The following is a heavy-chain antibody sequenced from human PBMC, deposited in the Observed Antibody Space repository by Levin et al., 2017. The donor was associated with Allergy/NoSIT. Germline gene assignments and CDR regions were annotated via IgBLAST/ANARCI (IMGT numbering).Heavy chain of an antibody. V-gene: IGHV4-59*11. D-gene: IGHD1-14*01. Sequence: SQTLSLTCTVSGGSIGSHYWSWIRPPPGKGLEWIGHLYYSGSSDYNPSLTSRVTISVDMSTNQFSLNLNSVTAADTAIYYCARDGNLRGYHYAMDVWGQGTTVTVSS. J-gene: IGHJ6*02. CDR1: GGSIGSHY. CDR3: ARDGNLRGYHYAMDV. CDR2: LYYSGSS.